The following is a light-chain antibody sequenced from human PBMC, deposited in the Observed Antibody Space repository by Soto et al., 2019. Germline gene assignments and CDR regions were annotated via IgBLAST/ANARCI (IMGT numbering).Light chain of an antibody. V-gene: IGKV3D-20*02. CDR2: GAS. CDR1: QSVSSSY. CDR3: QQRSNWLPWT. Sequence: EIVLTQSPGTLSLSPGARATLSCRASQSVSSSYLAWYQQKPGQAPRLLIYGASSRATGIPDRFSGSGSGTDFTLTISRLEPEDFAVYYGQQRSNWLPWTFGQGTKVDIK. J-gene: IGKJ1*01.